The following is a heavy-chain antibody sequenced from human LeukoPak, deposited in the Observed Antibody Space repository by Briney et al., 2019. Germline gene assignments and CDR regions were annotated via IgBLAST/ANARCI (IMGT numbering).Heavy chain of an antibody. J-gene: IGHJ4*02. CDR3: ASNYYDSSGHFDY. CDR2: IYYSGST. D-gene: IGHD3-22*01. Sequence: SETLSLTXTISGGSISVSSYYWGWIRLPPGKGLEWIGSIYYSGSTYYNPSLKSRVTISIDTSKNQFSLKLSSVTAADTAVYYCASNYYDSSGHFDYWGQGTLVTVSS. CDR1: GGSISVSSYY. V-gene: IGHV4-39*01.